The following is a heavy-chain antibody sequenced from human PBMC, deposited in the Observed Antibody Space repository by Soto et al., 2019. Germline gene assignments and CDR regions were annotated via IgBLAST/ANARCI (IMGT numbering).Heavy chain of an antibody. CDR2: ISYDGSNK. J-gene: IGHJ6*02. CDR1: GFTFSSYA. CDR3: ARDQLGGVWPNYYYYGMDV. Sequence: QVQLVESGGGVVQPGRSLRLSCAASGFTFSSYAMHWVRQAPGKGLEWVAVISYDGSNKYYADSVKGRFTISRDNSKNTLYLQMNSLRAEDTAVYYCARDQLGGVWPNYYYYGMDVWGQGTTVTVSS. D-gene: IGHD3-16*01. V-gene: IGHV3-30-3*01.